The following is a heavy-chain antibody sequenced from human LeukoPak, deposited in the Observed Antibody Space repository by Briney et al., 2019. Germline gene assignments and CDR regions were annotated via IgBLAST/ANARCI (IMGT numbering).Heavy chain of an antibody. V-gene: IGHV1-18*01. D-gene: IGHD2-15*01. J-gene: IGHJ4*02. CDR2: ISAYNGNT. CDR3: ARSVSGYCSGGSCYSYYFDY. CDR1: GYTFTSYG. Sequence: GASVKVSCKASGYTFTSYGISWVRQAPGQGLEWMGWISAYNGNTNYAQKLQGRVTMTTDTSTSTAYMELRSLRSDDTAVYYCARSVSGYCSGGSCYSYYFDYWGQGTLVTVSS.